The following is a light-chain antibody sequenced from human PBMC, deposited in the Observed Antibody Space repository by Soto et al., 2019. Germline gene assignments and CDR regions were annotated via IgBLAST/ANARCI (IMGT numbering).Light chain of an antibody. V-gene: IGLV2-14*01. CDR1: SSGVGGYNY. CDR2: DVS. CDR3: SSYTSSSIVV. J-gene: IGLJ2*01. Sequence: QSVLTQPASVSGSPGQSITISCTGTSSGVGGYNYVSWYQQHPGKAPKLMIYDVSNRPSGVSNRFSGSKSGNTASLTISGLQAEDEADYYCSSYTSSSIVVFGGGPKLTVL.